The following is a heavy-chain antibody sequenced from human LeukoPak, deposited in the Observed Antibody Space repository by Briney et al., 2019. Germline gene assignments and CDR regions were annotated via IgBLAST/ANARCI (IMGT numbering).Heavy chain of an antibody. CDR2: IKQDGSEK. J-gene: IGHJ3*02. D-gene: IGHD1-26*01. CDR3: ASPVGATTVRAFDI. CDR1: GFIFSKYW. V-gene: IGHV3-7*03. Sequence: PGGSLRLSCAASGFIFSKYWMSWVRQAPGKGLEWVANIKQDGSEKYYVDSVTGRFTISRDNAKNSLYLQMSSLRAEDTAVYYCASPVGATTVRAFDIWGQGTMVTVSS.